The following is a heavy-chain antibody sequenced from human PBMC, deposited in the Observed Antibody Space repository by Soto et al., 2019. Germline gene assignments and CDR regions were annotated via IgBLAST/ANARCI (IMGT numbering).Heavy chain of an antibody. J-gene: IGHJ6*02. CDR1: GFTFSSYW. CDR2: INSDGSST. Sequence: EVQLVESGGGFVQPGGSLRLSCAASGFTFSSYWMHWVRQAPGKGLVWVSRINSDGSSTTYADSVKGRPTISRDNAKNTRYLKMNTLTAEGTAVDDCGRDVYRNTYAADVWGQGTTVTVSS. CDR3: GRDVYRNTYAADV. D-gene: IGHD5-18*01. V-gene: IGHV3-74*01.